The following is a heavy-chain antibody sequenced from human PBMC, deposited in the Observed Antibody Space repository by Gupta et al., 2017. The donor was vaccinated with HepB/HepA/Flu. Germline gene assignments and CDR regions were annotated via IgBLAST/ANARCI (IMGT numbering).Heavy chain of an antibody. Sequence: EAQLVESGGGLVQPGGSLRLSCAASGFTLNSFWLTWVRLAPGKGLEWVANRGPDGSKKYYGDSVRGRFTISRDNRENSLYRQMNSLTVEDTAVYYCARYPVRGDGYNFDLWGQGTVVTVSS. CDR3: ARYPVRGDGYNFDL. CDR1: GFTLNSFW. D-gene: IGHD5-24*01. J-gene: IGHJ4*02. CDR2: RGPDGSKK. V-gene: IGHV3-7*01.